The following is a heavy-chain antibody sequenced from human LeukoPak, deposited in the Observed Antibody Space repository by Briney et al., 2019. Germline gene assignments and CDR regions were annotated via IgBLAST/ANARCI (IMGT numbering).Heavy chain of an antibody. CDR3: AKSCNSGNCYYNY. Sequence: GSLRLSCAASGFTFSNCAMSWVRQAPEKGLEWVSGISGSGSSTYYADSVKGRFTISRDNSENTLSLQMNSLRADDTAIYYCAKSCNSGNCYYNYWGQGTLVTVSS. J-gene: IGHJ4*02. CDR1: GFTFSNCA. V-gene: IGHV3-23*01. D-gene: IGHD2/OR15-2a*01. CDR2: ISGSGSST.